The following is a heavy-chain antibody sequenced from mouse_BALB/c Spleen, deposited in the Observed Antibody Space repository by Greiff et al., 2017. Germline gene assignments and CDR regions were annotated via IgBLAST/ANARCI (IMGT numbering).Heavy chain of an antibody. CDR2: IYPGNSDT. J-gene: IGHJ2*01. Sequence: VQLQQSGTVLARPGASVKMSCKASGYTFTSYWMHWVKQRPGQGLEWIGAIYPGNSDTSYNQKFKGKAKLTAVTSTSTAYMELSSLTNEDSAVYYCTRGGYYYGSSYYYFDYWGQGTTLTVSS. CDR3: TRGGYYYGSSYYYFDY. CDR1: GYTFTSYW. V-gene: IGHV1-5*01. D-gene: IGHD1-1*01.